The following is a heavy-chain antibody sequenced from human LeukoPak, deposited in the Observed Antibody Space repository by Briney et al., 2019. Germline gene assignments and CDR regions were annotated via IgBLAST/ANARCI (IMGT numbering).Heavy chain of an antibody. CDR3: VRTGYCSGGNCYPAY. Sequence: EGSLRLSCAASGFTFSRYWMHWVRQAPGKGLVWVSRINSDGSTTTYADSVKGRFTISRDNAKNTLYLQMNSLRAEDTAVYYCVRTGYCSGGNCYPAYWGQGTLVTVSS. V-gene: IGHV3-74*03. D-gene: IGHD2-15*01. J-gene: IGHJ4*02. CDR1: GFTFSRYW. CDR2: INSDGSTT.